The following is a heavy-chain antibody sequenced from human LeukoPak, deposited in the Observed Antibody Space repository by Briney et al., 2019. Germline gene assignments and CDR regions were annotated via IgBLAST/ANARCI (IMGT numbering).Heavy chain of an antibody. CDR2: IYWNDDK. V-gene: IGHV2-5*01. Sequence: SGPTLVKPTQTLTLTCTSSGFSLSTSGVGVGWIRQPPGKALEWLALIYWNDDKRYSPSLKSRLTITKDTSKNQVVLTMTNMDPVDTATYYCAHSEPPRTYSSSWYFQHWGQGTLVTVSS. D-gene: IGHD6-13*01. CDR3: AHSEPPRTYSSSWYFQH. CDR1: GFSLSTSGVG. J-gene: IGHJ1*01.